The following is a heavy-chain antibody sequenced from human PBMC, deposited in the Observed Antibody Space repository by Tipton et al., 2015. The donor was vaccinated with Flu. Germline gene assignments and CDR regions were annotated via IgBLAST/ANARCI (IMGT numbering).Heavy chain of an antibody. CDR2: ISREGDRT. J-gene: IGHJ5*01. CDR1: GFIFSYFG. CDR3: VRVCRKS. Sequence: SLRLSCSGSGFIFSYFGMHWVRQAPGKGPEYVSVISREGDRTYYADSVKGRFTISRDNSKNAVYLQMTRLRPEDTAMYYCVRVCRKSWGQGTLVTVSS. V-gene: IGHV3-64D*06.